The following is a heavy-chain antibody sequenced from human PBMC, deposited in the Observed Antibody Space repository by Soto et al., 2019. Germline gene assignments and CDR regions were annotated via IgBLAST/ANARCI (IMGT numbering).Heavy chain of an antibody. CDR3: ARARPASGPAYALDI. CDR1: GFTFSAYS. D-gene: IGHD2-2*01. CDR2: IGSTGSGT. J-gene: IGHJ3*02. V-gene: IGHV3-48*04. Sequence: EVQLVESGGGLVQPGGSLRLSCAASGFTFSAYSMNWVRQAPGKGLEWVSFIGSTGSGTYYADSVMGRFTISRDNAMHSVYLQMDSMRADDTAVYRCARARPASGPAYALDIWGQGTVVTVSS.